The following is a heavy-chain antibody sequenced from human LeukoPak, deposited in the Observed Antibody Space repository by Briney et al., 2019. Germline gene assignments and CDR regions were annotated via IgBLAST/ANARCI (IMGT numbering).Heavy chain of an antibody. Sequence: SVKVSCKASGGTFSSYAISWVRQAPGQGLEWMGGIIPIFGTANYAQKFQGRVTITADESTSTAYMELSSLRSEDTAVYYCARGHGSYYRRYYFDYWGQGTLVTVSS. CDR2: IIPIFGTA. J-gene: IGHJ4*02. V-gene: IGHV1-69*13. D-gene: IGHD1-26*01. CDR1: GGTFSSYA. CDR3: ARGHGSYYRRYYFDY.